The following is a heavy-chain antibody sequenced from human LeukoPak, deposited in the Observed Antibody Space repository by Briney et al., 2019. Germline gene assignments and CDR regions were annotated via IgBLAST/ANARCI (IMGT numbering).Heavy chain of an antibody. CDR3: ARGVRYYYGSGRGPHFDY. D-gene: IGHD3-10*01. CDR2: ISAYNGNT. CDR1: GYTFTSYG. J-gene: IGHJ4*02. Sequence: ASVKVSCKASGYTFTSYGISWVRQAPGQGLEWMGWISAYNGNTNYAQKLQGRVTMTTDTSTSTAYMELRSLRSDDTAVYYCARGVRYYYGSGRGPHFDYWGQGTLVTVSS. V-gene: IGHV1-18*04.